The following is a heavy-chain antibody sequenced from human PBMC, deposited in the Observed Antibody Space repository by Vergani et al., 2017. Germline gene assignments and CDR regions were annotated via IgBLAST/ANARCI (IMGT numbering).Heavy chain of an antibody. Sequence: QVQLQESGPGLVKPSETLSLTCTVSGGSISSYYWRWIRQPAGKGLEWIGRIYTSGSTKYNPSLKSRVPMSVDTSKNKFSLTLSSVTAADTAVSYCESGTIGTRGSTIYNPSXNIRVTMSVETSKSQFYQKRSAWTAADTAVYDCARGYASGGSCYSVFDYYYYYMDVWGKGTTVTVSS. D-gene: IGHD2-2*01. CDR2: IYTSGST. V-gene: IGHV4-4*07. CDR1: GGSISSYY. CDR3: ESGTIGTRGSTIYNPSXNIRVTMSVETSKSQFYQKRSAWTAADTAVYDCARGYASGGSCYSVFDYYYYYMDV. J-gene: IGHJ6*03.